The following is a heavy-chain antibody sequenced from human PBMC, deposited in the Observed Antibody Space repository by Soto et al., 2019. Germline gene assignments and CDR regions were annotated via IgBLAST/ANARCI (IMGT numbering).Heavy chain of an antibody. CDR2: LSGSGYST. J-gene: IGHJ3*02. CDR1: GFSFSSYS. V-gene: IGHV3-23*01. Sequence: EVQLLESGGGLVQPGGSLRLSCAASGFSFSSYSMSWVRQRPGKGLEWVSGLSGSGYSTYYAASVKGRFTISRDNSENTLYLEMQSLRDEDTAVYYCAKSWGDTWQQSAFDIWGQGTMVTVSS. D-gene: IGHD5-18*01. CDR3: AKSWGDTWQQSAFDI.